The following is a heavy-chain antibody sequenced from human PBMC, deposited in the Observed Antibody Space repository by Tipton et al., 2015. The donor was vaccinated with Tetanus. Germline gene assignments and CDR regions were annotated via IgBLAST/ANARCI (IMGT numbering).Heavy chain of an antibody. CDR2: INPSGGST. CDR3: AREIGLWFGELSEYYGMDV. V-gene: IGHV1-46*01. D-gene: IGHD3-10*01. CDR1: GYTFTSYY. J-gene: IGHJ6*02. Sequence: QLVQSGAEVKKPGASVKVSCKASGYTFTSYYMHWVRQAPGQGLEWMGIINPSGGSTSYAQKSQGRVTMTRDTSISTAYMERSRLRSDDTAVYYCAREIGLWFGELSEYYGMDVWGQGTTVAVSS.